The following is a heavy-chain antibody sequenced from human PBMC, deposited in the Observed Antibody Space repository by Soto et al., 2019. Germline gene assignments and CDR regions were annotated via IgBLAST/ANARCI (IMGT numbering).Heavy chain of an antibody. D-gene: IGHD2-15*01. J-gene: IGHJ4*02. CDR3: DHRAGLHGNCNGGSFDF. CDR1: GLSLSTSGVG. Sequence: QITLKESGPTRVNPTQTLTLTCTFSGLSLSTSGVGVGWIRQPPGKALERLALIYWDDDKRYSPSLKSRLTIPKDTSKNQVDLTLANVDPVDTATYYCDHRAGLHGNCNGGSFDFWGQGALVTVSS. CDR2: IYWDDDK. V-gene: IGHV2-5*02.